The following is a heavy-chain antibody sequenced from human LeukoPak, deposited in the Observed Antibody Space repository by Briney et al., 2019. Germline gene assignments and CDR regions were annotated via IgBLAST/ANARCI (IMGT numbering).Heavy chain of an antibody. CDR3: ARDPAYYDSSGYSYYSYYYGMDV. J-gene: IGHJ6*02. CDR2: ISAYNGNT. CDR1: GYTFTSYG. V-gene: IGHV1-18*01. Sequence: ASVKVSCKASGYTFTSYGISWVRQAPGQGLEWMGWISAYNGNTNYAQKLQGRVTMTTDTSTSTAYMELRSLRSDDTAVYYCARDPAYYDSSGYSYYSYYYGMDVWGQGTTVTVSS. D-gene: IGHD3-22*01.